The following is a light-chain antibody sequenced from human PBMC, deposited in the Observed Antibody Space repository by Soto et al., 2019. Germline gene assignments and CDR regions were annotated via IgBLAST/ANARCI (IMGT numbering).Light chain of an antibody. V-gene: IGLV2-14*01. CDR3: GSWDSSLSAYV. J-gene: IGLJ1*01. CDR1: SSDIGRYNY. CDR2: GVN. Sequence: QSVLTQPASVSGSPGQSITISCTGTSSDIGRYNYVSWYQQHPGKAPKVMIFGVNNRPSGVSDRFSGSKSGNTASLTISGLQAEDEADYYCGSWDSSLSAYVFGTGTKLTVL.